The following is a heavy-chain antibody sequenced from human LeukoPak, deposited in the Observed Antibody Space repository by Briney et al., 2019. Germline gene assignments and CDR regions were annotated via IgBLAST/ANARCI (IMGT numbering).Heavy chain of an antibody. J-gene: IGHJ3*02. CDR3: AGEGVAVADGAFDI. V-gene: IGHV1-18*01. D-gene: IGHD6-19*01. CDR2: ISAYNGNT. CDR1: GYTFTSYG. Sequence: GASVKVSCKVSGYTFTSYGISWVRQAPGQGLEWMGWISAYNGNTNYAQKLQGRVTMTTDTSTSTAYMELRSLRSDDTAVYYCAGEGVAVADGAFDIWGQGTMVTVSS.